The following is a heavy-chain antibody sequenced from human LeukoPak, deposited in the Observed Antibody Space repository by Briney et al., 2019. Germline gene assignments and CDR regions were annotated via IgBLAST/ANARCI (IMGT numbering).Heavy chain of an antibody. D-gene: IGHD3-22*01. CDR2: IYHSGST. V-gene: IGHV4-38-2*02. Sequence: SETLSLTCTVSGGSISSYYWGWIRQPPGKGLEWIGSIYHSGSTYYNPSLKSRVTISVDTSKNQFSLKLSSVTAADTAVYYCATHRSRYYDSSGPPNAFDIWGQGTMVTVSS. CDR1: GGSISSYY. CDR3: ATHRSRYYDSSGPPNAFDI. J-gene: IGHJ3*02.